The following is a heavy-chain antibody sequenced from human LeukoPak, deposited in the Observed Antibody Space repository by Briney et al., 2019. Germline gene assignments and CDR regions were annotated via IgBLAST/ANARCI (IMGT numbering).Heavy chain of an antibody. V-gene: IGHV4-34*01. J-gene: IGHJ5*02. CDR2: INHSGST. CDR3: ARGSWRRYSSSWYDGFWFDP. Sequence: KTGGSLRLSCAASGFTFSSYAMSWIRQPPGKGLEWIGEINHSGSTNYNPSLKSRVTISVDTSKNQFSLKLSSVTAADTAVYYCARGSWRRYSSSWYDGFWFDPWGQGTLVTVSS. CDR1: GFTFSSYA. D-gene: IGHD6-13*01.